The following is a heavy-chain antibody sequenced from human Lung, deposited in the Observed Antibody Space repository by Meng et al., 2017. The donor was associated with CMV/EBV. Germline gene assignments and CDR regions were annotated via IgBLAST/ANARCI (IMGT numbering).Heavy chain of an antibody. V-gene: IGHV1-8*01. CDR2: MNPNSGNT. Sequence: ASVKVSCKASGYTFTSYDINWVRQATGQGLEWMGWMNPNSGNTAYAPKFQGRLTMTRNTSINTAYMDLSSLRSEDTAIYYCTRGRGSTHKGNWFDPWGQGTLVXVSS. J-gene: IGHJ5*02. CDR1: GYTFTSYD. CDR3: TRGRGSTHKGNWFDP. D-gene: IGHD3-10*01.